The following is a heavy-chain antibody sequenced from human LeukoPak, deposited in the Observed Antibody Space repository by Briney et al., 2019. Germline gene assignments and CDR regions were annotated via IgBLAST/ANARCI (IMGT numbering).Heavy chain of an antibody. CDR3: AGGWLQLLKGWGNY. CDR1: EFTFRNHA. Sequence: RSGRSLRLSCAASEFTFRNHAIHWVCQAPGKGLEWVAVMSFDGNNKYYADSVKGRFTISRDTSKNTLYLQMNRLRADDTAVYYCAGGWLQLLKGWGNYWGQGTPVTVSS. CDR2: MSFDGNNK. V-gene: IGHV3-30-3*01. J-gene: IGHJ4*02. D-gene: IGHD5-24*01.